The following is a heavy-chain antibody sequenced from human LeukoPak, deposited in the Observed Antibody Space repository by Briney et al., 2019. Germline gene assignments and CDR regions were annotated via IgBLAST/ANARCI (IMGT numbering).Heavy chain of an antibody. CDR1: GGSFSGYY. CDR3: ARGLVHDSSGY. J-gene: IGHJ4*02. CDR2: INHSGST. D-gene: IGHD3-22*01. V-gene: IGHV4-34*01. Sequence: PSETLSLTCAVYGGSFSGYYWSWIRQPPGKGLEWIGEINHSGSTNYNPSLKSRVTISVDTSKNQFSLKLSSVTAADTAVYYCARGLVHDSSGYWSQRTLVTVSS.